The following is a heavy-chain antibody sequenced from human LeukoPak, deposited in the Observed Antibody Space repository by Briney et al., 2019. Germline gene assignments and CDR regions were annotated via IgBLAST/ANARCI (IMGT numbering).Heavy chain of an antibody. CDR1: GDGVSSNSAA. CDR2: TYYRSKWYN. CDR3: ARSTPPTSIAASGHFDY. J-gene: IGHJ4*02. D-gene: IGHD6-6*01. Sequence: SQTLSLTCAISGDGVSSNSAAWNWIRQSPSRGLEWLGRTYYRSKWYNDYAVSVKSRITINPDTSKNQFSLQLNSVTPEDTAVYYCARSTPPTSIAASGHFDYWGQGTLVTVSS. V-gene: IGHV6-1*01.